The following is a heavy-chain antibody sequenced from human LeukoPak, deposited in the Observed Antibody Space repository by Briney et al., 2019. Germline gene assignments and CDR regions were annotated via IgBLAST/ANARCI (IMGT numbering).Heavy chain of an antibody. V-gene: IGHV3-15*07. J-gene: IGHJ4*02. CDR1: GFTFSNAW. Sequence: MTGGSLRLSCAASGFTFSNAWMNWVRQAPGKGPEWVGRIKSKTDGGTTDYAAPVKGRFTISRDDSKNTLYLQMNSLKTEDTAVYYCTTDEDYGDYFDYWGQGTLVTVSS. CDR3: TTDEDYGDYFDY. CDR2: IKSKTDGGTT. D-gene: IGHD4-17*01.